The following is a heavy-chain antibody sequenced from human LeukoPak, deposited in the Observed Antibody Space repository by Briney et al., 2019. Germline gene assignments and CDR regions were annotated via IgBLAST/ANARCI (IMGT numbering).Heavy chain of an antibody. D-gene: IGHD1-26*01. CDR1: GYTFTSYG. J-gene: IGHJ6*03. CDR2: ISAYNGNT. CDR3: ARGLDVRGSYYGSYYYMDV. Sequence: ASVKVSCKASGYTFTSYGISWVRQAPGQGLEWMGWISAYNGNTNYAQKLQGRVTMTTDKSTSTAYMELSSLRSEDTAVYYCARGLDVRGSYYGSYYYMDVWGKGTTVTVSS. V-gene: IGHV1-18*01.